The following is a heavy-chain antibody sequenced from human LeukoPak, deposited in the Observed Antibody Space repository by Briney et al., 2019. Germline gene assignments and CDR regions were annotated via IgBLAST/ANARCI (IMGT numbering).Heavy chain of an antibody. D-gene: IGHD1-26*01. V-gene: IGHV3-23*01. CDR2: ISGFDGRT. J-gene: IGHJ4*02. CDR1: GFTFSSYS. Sequence: GGSLRLSCAASGFTFSSYSMNWVRQAPGKGLEWVSGISGFDGRTYYADSVKGRFTISRDNSKNTLYLQMNSLRADDTALYYCAKKGPVIVGVTYLDYWGQGTLVTVSS. CDR3: AKKGPVIVGVTYLDY.